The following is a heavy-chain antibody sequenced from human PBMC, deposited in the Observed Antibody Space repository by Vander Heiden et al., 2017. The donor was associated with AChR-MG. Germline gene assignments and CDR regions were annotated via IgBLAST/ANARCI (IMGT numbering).Heavy chain of an antibody. D-gene: IGHD6-13*01. CDR2: IWYDGSNK. J-gene: IGHJ4*02. V-gene: IGHV3-33*01. CDR3: ARGVRQQLGYYFDY. Sequence: QVQLVASGGGVVQPGRSLRLSCAASGFTFSSYGMHWVRQAPGKGLEWVAVIWYDGSNKYYADSVKGRFTISRDNSKNTLYLQMNSLRAEDTAVYYCARGVRQQLGYYFDYWGQGTLVTVSS. CDR1: GFTFSSYG.